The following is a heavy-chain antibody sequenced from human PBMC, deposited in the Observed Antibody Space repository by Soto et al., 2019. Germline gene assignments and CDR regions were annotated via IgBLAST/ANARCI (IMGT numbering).Heavy chain of an antibody. CDR3: ARDRGAIPYYYYGMDV. Sequence: GGSLRLSCAASGFTFSSYSMNWVRQAPGKGLEWVSSISSSSSYIYYADSVKGRFTISRDNAKNSLYLQMNSLRAEDTAVYYCARDRGAIPYYYYGMDVWGQGTTVTVSS. CDR2: ISSSSSYI. D-gene: IGHD2-21*01. J-gene: IGHJ6*02. V-gene: IGHV3-21*01. CDR1: GFTFSSYS.